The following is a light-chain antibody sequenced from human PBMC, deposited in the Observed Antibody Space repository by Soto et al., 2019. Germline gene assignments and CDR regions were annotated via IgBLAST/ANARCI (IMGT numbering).Light chain of an antibody. CDR1: QSVSSY. J-gene: IGKJ1*01. Sequence: EIVLTQSPATLSLSPGERATLSCRASQSVSSYLAWYQQKPGQAPRLLIYAASTRATGIPARFSGSGSGTEFTLTISSLQSEDFAVYYCQQYNNWWTFGQGTKVEIK. CDR3: QQYNNWWT. CDR2: AAS. V-gene: IGKV3-15*01.